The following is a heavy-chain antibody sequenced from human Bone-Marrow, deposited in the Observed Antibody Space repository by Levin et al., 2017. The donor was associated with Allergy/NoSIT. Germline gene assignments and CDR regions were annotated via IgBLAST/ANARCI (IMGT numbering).Heavy chain of an antibody. CDR2: VDYSGSA. J-gene: IGHJ6*02. CDR3: ASDPGSRYGPNDRYGIDV. CDR1: GGSTTSDF. V-gene: IGHV4-59*01. D-gene: IGHD1-1*01. Sequence: SETLSLTCTVSGGSTTSDFWSWIRQPPGKGLEWIGYVDYSGSAKYNPSLKSRATISVDTSKNQFSLRLTSLTPAHTAVYYCASDPGSRYGPNDRYGIDVWGRGTTATFSS.